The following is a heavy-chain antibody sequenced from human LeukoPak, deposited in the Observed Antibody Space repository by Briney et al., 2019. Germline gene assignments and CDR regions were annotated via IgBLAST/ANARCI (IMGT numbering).Heavy chain of an antibody. Sequence: PSETLSLTCTVSGGSISSGSYYWGWLRHPPGKGVEWIRSTYYSGSTYYNPSLKSRVTISVATSKYKFSLNLSSVTPEDTAADYCARQSLRGIFGVSTPVAYWGQGTLVTVSS. CDR3: ARQSLRGIFGVSTPVAY. V-gene: IGHV4-39*01. CDR1: GGSISSGSYY. J-gene: IGHJ4*02. D-gene: IGHD3-3*01. CDR2: TYYSGST.